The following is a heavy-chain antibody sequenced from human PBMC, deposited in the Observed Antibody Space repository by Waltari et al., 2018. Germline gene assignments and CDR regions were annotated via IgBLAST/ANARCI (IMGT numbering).Heavy chain of an antibody. V-gene: IGHV3-7*01. Sequence: EVLLVESGGGLVQPGGSVRRACKASGFSFGDDWMTWVRQAPGKWLEWVANIKRDGREKYYVDSVKGRFSISRDNSEKSLYLQMDNLRPEDTAVYYCARDHEYIADYWGQGTLVTVSS. J-gene: IGHJ4*02. D-gene: IGHD3-16*02. CDR2: IKRDGREK. CDR1: GFSFGDDW. CDR3: ARDHEYIADY.